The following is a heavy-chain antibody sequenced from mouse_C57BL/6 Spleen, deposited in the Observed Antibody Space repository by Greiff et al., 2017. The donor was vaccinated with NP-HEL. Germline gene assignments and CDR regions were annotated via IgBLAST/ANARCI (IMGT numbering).Heavy chain of an antibody. CDR1: GYTFTDYY. D-gene: IGHD4-1*01. V-gene: IGHV1-26*01. CDR3: ARLTGVFAY. J-gene: IGHJ3*01. CDR2: INPNNGGT. Sequence: VQLQQSGPELVKPGASVKISCKASGYTFTDYYMNWVKQSHGKSLEWIGDINPNNGGTSYNQKFKGKATLTVDKSSSTAYMELRSLTSEDSAVYYCARLTGVFAYWGQGTLVTVSA.